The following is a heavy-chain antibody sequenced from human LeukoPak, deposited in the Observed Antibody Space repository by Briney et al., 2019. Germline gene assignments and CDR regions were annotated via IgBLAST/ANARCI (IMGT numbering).Heavy chain of an antibody. CDR2: IYPGDSDT. CDR3: ARAGERYYYDSSGYYPWFDP. J-gene: IGHJ5*02. Sequence: GESLKISCKGSGYSFTSYWISCVRQMPGKGLEWMGIIYPGDSDTRYSPSFQGQVTISADKSISTAYLQWSSLKASDTAMYYCARAGERYYYDSSGYYPWFDPWGQGTLVTVSS. D-gene: IGHD3-22*01. CDR1: GYSFTSYW. V-gene: IGHV5-51*01.